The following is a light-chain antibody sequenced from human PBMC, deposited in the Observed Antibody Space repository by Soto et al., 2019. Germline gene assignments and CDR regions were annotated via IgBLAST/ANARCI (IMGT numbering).Light chain of an antibody. CDR3: CSYAGRYTYV. J-gene: IGLJ1*01. CDR2: DVS. V-gene: IGLV2-11*01. CDR1: SSDVGGYNY. Sequence: LTQPRSVSGSPGQSVTISCAGTSSDVGGYNYVSWYQQHPGKAPKLMIYDVSKRPSGVPDRFSGSKSGNTASLTISGLQADDEADYYCCSYAGRYTYVFGTGTKVTVL.